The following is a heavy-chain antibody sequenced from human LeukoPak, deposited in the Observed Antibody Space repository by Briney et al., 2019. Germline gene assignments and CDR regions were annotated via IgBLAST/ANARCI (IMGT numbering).Heavy chain of an antibody. D-gene: IGHD1-1*01. Sequence: GGSLRLSCAASGFTFSSYAMSWVRQAPGKGLEWVSAISGSGGSTYYADSVKGRFTISKDNTKNSLYLQMSSLRAEDTAAYYCARVAQGASTENYYYYYMDVWGKGTTVTVSS. J-gene: IGHJ6*03. V-gene: IGHV3-23*01. CDR3: ARVAQGASTENYYYYYMDV. CDR2: ISGSGGST. CDR1: GFTFSSYA.